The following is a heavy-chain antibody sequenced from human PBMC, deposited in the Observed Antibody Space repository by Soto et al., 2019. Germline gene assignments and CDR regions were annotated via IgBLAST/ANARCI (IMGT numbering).Heavy chain of an antibody. V-gene: IGHV4-34*01. CDR3: ARAAHYYGSGSYYNGWDYYGMDV. Sequence: SETLSLTCAVYGGSFSGYYRSWFRQPQGKGLEWIGEINHSGSTNYNPSLKSRVTISVDTSKNQFSLKLSSVTAADTAVYYCARAAHYYGSGSYYNGWDYYGMDVWGQGTTVT. CDR2: INHSGST. CDR1: GGSFSGYY. J-gene: IGHJ6*02. D-gene: IGHD3-10*01.